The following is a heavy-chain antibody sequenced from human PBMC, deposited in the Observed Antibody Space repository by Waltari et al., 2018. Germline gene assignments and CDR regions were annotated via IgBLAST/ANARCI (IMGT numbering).Heavy chain of an antibody. D-gene: IGHD1-26*01. V-gene: IGHV4-59*01. Sequence: QVQLQESGPGLVKPSETLSLTCTVSGGSISSYYWSWIRQPPGKGLEWIGYIYYSGSTNYNPSLKSRVTRSVDTSKNQFSLKLSSVTAADTAVYYCARPRREWELLPFDYWGQGTLVTVSS. CDR1: GGSISSYY. CDR2: IYYSGST. J-gene: IGHJ4*02. CDR3: ARPRREWELLPFDY.